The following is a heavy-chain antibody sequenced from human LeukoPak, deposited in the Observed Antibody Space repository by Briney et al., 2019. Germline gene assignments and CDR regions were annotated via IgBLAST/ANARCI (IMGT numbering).Heavy chain of an antibody. CDR3: ARVPPNDFWSGYYIPSYYYYYYMDV. V-gene: IGHV1-8*01. CDR2: MNPNSGNT. J-gene: IGHJ6*03. Sequence: ASVKVSCKASGYTFTSSDINWVRQATGQGLEWMGWMNPNSGNTGYAQKFQGRVTMTRNTSISTAYMELSSLRSEDTAVYDCARVPPNDFWSGYYIPSYYYYYYMDVWGKGTTVTVSS. D-gene: IGHD3-3*01. CDR1: GYTFTSSD.